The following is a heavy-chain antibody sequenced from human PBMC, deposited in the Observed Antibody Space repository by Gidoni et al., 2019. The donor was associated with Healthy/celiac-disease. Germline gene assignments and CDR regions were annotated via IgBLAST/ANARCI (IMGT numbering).Heavy chain of an antibody. CDR2: IIPIFGTA. Sequence: QVQLVQSGAEVTKPGSSVKVSCKASGGTFSSYAISWVRQAPGQGLEWMGGIIPIFGTANYAQKFQGRVTITADESTSTAYMELSSLRSEDTAVYYCARDSPRQPYDSSSSVYGMDVWGQGTTVTVSS. V-gene: IGHV1-69*01. J-gene: IGHJ6*02. CDR3: ARDSPRQPYDSSSSVYGMDV. D-gene: IGHD6-6*01. CDR1: GGTFSSYA.